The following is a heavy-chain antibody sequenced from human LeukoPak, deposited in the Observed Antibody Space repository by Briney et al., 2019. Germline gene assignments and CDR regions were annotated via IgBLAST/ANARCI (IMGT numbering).Heavy chain of an antibody. Sequence: PSETLSLTCAVYGGSFSGYYWSWIRQPPGKGLEWIGEINHSGSTNYNPSLKSRVTISVDTSKNQFSLKLSSVTAADTAVYYCARCTRITMVRGVIITGIYYFDYWGQGTLVTVPS. CDR3: ARCTRITMVRGVIITGIYYFDY. V-gene: IGHV4-34*01. J-gene: IGHJ4*02. D-gene: IGHD3-10*01. CDR2: INHSGST. CDR1: GGSFSGYY.